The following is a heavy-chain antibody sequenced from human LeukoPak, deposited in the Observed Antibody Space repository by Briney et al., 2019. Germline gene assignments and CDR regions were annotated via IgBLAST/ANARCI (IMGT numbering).Heavy chain of an antibody. CDR2: LSSSSSVI. CDR3: VRDGSSWGNFDY. J-gene: IGHJ4*02. D-gene: IGHD7-27*01. Sequence: PGGSLRLSCAGSGFTFSTYAMDWVRQAPGKGLEWVSYLSSSSSVIYHADSVKGRFTISRGNAKNSLYLQMNSLRTEDTAVYYCVRDGSSWGNFDYWGQGTLVSVSS. V-gene: IGHV3-48*01. CDR1: GFTFSTYA.